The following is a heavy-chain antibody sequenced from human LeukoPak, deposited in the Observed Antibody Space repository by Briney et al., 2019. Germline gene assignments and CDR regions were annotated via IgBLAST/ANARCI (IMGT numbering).Heavy chain of an antibody. CDR2: INHSGST. Sequence: PSETLSLTCAVYGGSFSGYYWRWTRQPPGKALEWIGEINHSGSTSYNPSLKSRVTISVDTSQNQFSLKVTSVTAADTATYYCAREGGTSDPFDYWGLGTLVTVSS. V-gene: IGHV4-34*01. J-gene: IGHJ4*02. D-gene: IGHD3-16*01. CDR1: GGSFSGYY. CDR3: AREGGTSDPFDY.